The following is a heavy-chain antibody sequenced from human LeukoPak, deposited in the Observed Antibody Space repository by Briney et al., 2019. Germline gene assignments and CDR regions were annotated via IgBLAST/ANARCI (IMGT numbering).Heavy chain of an antibody. V-gene: IGHV3-23*01. CDR1: GFTFSSYS. J-gene: IGHJ4*02. CDR3: AKNPRLEGWIYFDS. D-gene: IGHD1-1*01. CDR2: ISGSGGRI. Sequence: SGGSLRLSCAASGFTFSSYSMSWVRQAPGKGLEWVSSISGSGGRIDYADSVKGRFTISRDNSKNTLSLQMNSLTAEDTAVYYYAKNPRLEGWIYFDSWGQGILVTVSS.